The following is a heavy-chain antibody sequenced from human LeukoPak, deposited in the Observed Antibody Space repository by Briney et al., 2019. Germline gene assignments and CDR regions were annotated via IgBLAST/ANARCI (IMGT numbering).Heavy chain of an antibody. D-gene: IGHD3-3*02. Sequence: SETLSLTCTVSGGSISSYYWSWIRQPPGKGLEWIGYIYYSGSTNYNPSLKSRVTISVGTSKNQFSLKLSSVTAADTAVYYCARRRLAPDYYYYMDVWGKGTTVTVSS. V-gene: IGHV4-59*08. J-gene: IGHJ6*03. CDR2: IYYSGST. CDR3: ARRRLAPDYYYYMDV. CDR1: GGSISSYY.